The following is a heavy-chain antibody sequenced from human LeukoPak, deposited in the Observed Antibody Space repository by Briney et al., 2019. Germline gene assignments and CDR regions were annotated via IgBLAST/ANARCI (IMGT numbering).Heavy chain of an antibody. CDR3: AKDRGSGGYGNYYFAS. Sequence: GGSLRLSCAASGFTFDDYAMHWVRHAPGKGLEWVSGISWNSGSIVYADSVKGRFTISRDNAKNSLYLQMNSLRAEDTALYYCAKDRGSGGYGNYYFASGGKGTRAPVSS. V-gene: IGHV3-9*01. CDR1: GFTFDDYA. CDR2: ISWNSGSI. D-gene: IGHD1-26*01. J-gene: IGHJ4*02.